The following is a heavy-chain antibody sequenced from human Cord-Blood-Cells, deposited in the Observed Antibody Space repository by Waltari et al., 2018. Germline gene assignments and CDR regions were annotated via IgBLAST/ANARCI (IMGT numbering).Heavy chain of an antibody. Sequence: QVQLVQSGAEVKKPGASVKVSCKASGYTFTGYYMHWVRQAPGQGLEWMGWINPNSGDTNYAQKFQGRVTMTRDTSISTAYMELSRLRSDDTAVYYCARGKSSSGHFDYWGQGTLVTVSS. V-gene: IGHV1-2*02. CDR2: INPNSGDT. CDR3: ARGKSSSGHFDY. D-gene: IGHD6-6*01. J-gene: IGHJ4*02. CDR1: GYTFTGYY.